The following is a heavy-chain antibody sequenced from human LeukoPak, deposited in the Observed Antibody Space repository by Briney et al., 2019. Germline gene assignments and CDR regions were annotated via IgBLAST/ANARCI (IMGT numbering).Heavy chain of an antibody. J-gene: IGHJ5*02. Sequence: SETLSLTCTVSGGSINTYYWTWIRQPPGKGLEYIVYIYDTGSTNYNPSLKSRLTMSLDTSKNQFSLKLNSVTSADTAVYYCARGFCSGGACYWFDPWGQGTLVTVSS. V-gene: IGHV4-59*01. CDR1: GGSINTYY. CDR3: ARGFCSGGACYWFDP. CDR2: IYDTGST. D-gene: IGHD2-15*01.